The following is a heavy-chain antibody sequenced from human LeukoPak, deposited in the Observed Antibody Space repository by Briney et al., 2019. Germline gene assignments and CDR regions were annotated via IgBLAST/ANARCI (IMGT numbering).Heavy chain of an antibody. J-gene: IGHJ6*03. CDR2: IRTKTKNYAT. D-gene: IGHD1-26*01. CDR3: SRLVHGEPHYYTYYMDV. CDR1: GFTFSVSP. Sequence: GGSLRLSCAASGFTFSVSPIHWVRQTPGKGLEWVGRIRTKTKNYATGYAESVKGRFTISRDDSKNTAYLQMKSLKTEDTAVYYCSRLVHGEPHYYTYYMDVWGKGTTVTVS. V-gene: IGHV3-73*01.